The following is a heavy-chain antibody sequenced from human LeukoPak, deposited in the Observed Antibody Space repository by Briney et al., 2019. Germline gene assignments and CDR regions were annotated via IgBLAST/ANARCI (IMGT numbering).Heavy chain of an antibody. Sequence: KPSETLSLTCAVYGGSFSGYYWSWIRQPPGKGLEWIGEINHSGSTNYNPSLKSRVTISVDTSKNQFSLKLSSVTAADTAVYYCARLLGGYYGSGSPGMDVWGQGTTVTVSS. J-gene: IGHJ6*02. V-gene: IGHV4-34*01. D-gene: IGHD3-10*01. CDR3: ARLLGGYYGSGSPGMDV. CDR2: INHSGST. CDR1: GGSFSGYY.